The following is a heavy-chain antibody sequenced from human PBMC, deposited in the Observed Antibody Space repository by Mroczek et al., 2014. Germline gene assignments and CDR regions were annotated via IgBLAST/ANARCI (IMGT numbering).Heavy chain of an antibody. CDR3: AKEGHYYDSSGYSPFVY. CDR2: ISGSGGST. D-gene: IGHD3-22*01. Sequence: VQLVESGGGLVQPGGSLRLSCAASGFTFSSYAMSWVRQAPGKGLEWVSAISGSGGSTYYADSVKGRFTISRDNSKNTLYLQMNSLRAEDTAVYYCAKEGHYYDSSGYSPFVYWGQGTLVTVSS. CDR1: GFTFSSYA. J-gene: IGHJ4*02. V-gene: IGHV3-23*04.